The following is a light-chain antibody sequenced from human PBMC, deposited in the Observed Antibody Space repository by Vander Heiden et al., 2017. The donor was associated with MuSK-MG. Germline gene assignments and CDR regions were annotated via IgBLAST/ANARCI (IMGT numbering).Light chain of an antibody. CDR1: QSVRTN. CDR3: QQYNNWPPWT. J-gene: IGKJ1*01. CDR2: GAS. Sequence: EIVMTQSPATLSVSPGERATLSCRASQSVRTNLAWYQQKPGQGPRLLIYGASTRANGIPARFSGSGFGTEFTLTISSLRSEDFAVYSCQQYNNWPPWTFGQGTKVEIK. V-gene: IGKV3-15*01.